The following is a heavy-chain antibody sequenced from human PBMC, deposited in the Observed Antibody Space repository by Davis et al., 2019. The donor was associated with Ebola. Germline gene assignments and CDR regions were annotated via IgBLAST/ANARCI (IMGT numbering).Heavy chain of an antibody. CDR1: GYTFTSYW. CDR3: ARRPPPWGVRAINAFDI. J-gene: IGHJ3*02. V-gene: IGHV5-10-1*01. CDR2: IDPSDSYT. D-gene: IGHD3-16*01. Sequence: GESLKTSCKGSGYTFTSYWITWVRQMPGRGLEWMGTIDPSDSYTKYSPSFQAHVTLSADKSISTAYLQWSSLRASDTAMYYCARRPPPWGVRAINAFDIWGHGTMVTVSS.